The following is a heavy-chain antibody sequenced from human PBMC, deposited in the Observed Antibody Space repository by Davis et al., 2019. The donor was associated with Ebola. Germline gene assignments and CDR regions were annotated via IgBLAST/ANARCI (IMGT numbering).Heavy chain of an antibody. J-gene: IGHJ6*02. Sequence: PGGSLRLSCAASGFTFDDYAMHWVRQAPGKGLEWVSLISWDGGSTYYADSVKGRFTISRDNSKNSLYLQMNSLRAEDTALYYCAKDKRYKGYYYGMDVWGQGTTVTVSS. CDR2: ISWDGGST. CDR1: GFTFDDYA. V-gene: IGHV3-43D*03. D-gene: IGHD1-14*01. CDR3: AKDKRYKGYYYGMDV.